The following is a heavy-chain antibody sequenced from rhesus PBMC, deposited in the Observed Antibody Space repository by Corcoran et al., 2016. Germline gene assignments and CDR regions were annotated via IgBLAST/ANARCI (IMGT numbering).Heavy chain of an antibody. CDR1: GGSISGYY. J-gene: IGHJ2*01. Sequence: QVQLQESGPGVVEPSETLSLTCAVSGGSISGYYLWSWIRQPPGKGLEWIGYIGGSSGSTNYTPSLKNRVTITKDTSKNQFALKRSSVTAADTAVYYCARTYGSSYYWYFDIWGPGTPITISS. V-gene: IGHV4-127*01. D-gene: IGHD4-29*01. CDR2: IGGSSGST. CDR3: ARTYGSSYYWYFDI.